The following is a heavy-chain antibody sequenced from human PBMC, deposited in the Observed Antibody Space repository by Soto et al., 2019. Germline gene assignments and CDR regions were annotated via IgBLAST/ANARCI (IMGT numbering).Heavy chain of an antibody. CDR3: ASTIAAAGTNPLDY. CDR1: GYTFTSYA. D-gene: IGHD6-13*01. J-gene: IGHJ4*02. V-gene: IGHV1-3*05. Sequence: QVQLVQSGAEEKKPGASVKVSCKASGYTFTSYAMHWVRQAPGQRLEWMGWINAGNGNTKYSQKFQGRVTITRDTXXSTAYMELSSLRSEDTAVYYCASTIAAAGTNPLDYWGQGTLVTVSS. CDR2: INAGNGNT.